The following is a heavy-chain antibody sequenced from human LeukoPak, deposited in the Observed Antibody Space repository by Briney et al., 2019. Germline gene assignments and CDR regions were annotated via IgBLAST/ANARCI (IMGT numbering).Heavy chain of an antibody. V-gene: IGHV4-4*07. CDR3: ARDLSGSLYFDY. J-gene: IGHJ4*02. CDR2: LYISGSP. D-gene: IGHD3-10*01. Sequence: SETLSLTCSVSGASISSYYYNWIRQTAGGGLEWIGRLYISGSPDYNPSLKSRVTISVDTSNNQFFLELTSVTAADTAVYFCARDLSGSLYFDYWGQGVLVTVSS. CDR1: GASISSYY.